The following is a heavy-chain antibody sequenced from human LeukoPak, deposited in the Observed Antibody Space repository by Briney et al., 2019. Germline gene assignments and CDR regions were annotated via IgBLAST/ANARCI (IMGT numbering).Heavy chain of an antibody. D-gene: IGHD6-13*01. J-gene: IGHJ4*02. CDR2: IYYSGST. V-gene: IGHV4-38-2*02. Sequence: PSETLSLTCTVSGYSISGGYNWGWIRQPPGKGLAWIGSIYYSGSTYYNPSLKSRVTISVDTSKNQFSLKLSSVTAADTAVYYCARDTAAGTEGGHDYWGQGTLVTVSS. CDR3: ARDTAAGTEGGHDY. CDR1: GYSISGGYN.